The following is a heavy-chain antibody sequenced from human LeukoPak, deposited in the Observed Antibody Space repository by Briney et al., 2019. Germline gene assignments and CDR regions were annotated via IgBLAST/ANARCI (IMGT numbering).Heavy chain of an antibody. CDR3: ARGFARGYSYGYYFDY. J-gene: IGHJ4*02. D-gene: IGHD5-18*01. V-gene: IGHV4-38-2*01. CDR1: GYSISSGYY. Sequence: SETLSLTCAVSGYSISSGYYWGGIRQPPGKGLEWIGSIYHSGSTYYNPSLKSRVTISVDTSKNQFSLKLSSVTAADTAVYYCARGFARGYSYGYYFDYWGQGTLVTVSS. CDR2: IYHSGST.